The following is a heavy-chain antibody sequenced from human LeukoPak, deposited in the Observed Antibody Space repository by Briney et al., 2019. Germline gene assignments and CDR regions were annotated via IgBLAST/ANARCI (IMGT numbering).Heavy chain of an antibody. V-gene: IGHV3-23*01. CDR3: AIPDY. Sequence: GGSLRLSCEASELTFSSNAMSGVGKAQGKGLEWVSAISGSGGSTYYADSVKGRFTISRDNSKNTLYLQMNSLRAEDTAVYYCAIPDYWGQGTLVTVSS. CDR2: ISGSGGST. CDR1: ELTFSSNA. J-gene: IGHJ4*02.